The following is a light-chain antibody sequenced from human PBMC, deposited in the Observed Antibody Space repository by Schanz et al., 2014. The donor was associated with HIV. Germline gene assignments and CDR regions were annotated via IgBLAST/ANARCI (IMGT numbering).Light chain of an antibody. CDR2: GAS. V-gene: IGKV1-39*01. Sequence: IQLTQSPSFLSASVGDRVTITCRVSQDIGSSLAWYQQKPGKAPKVLIYGASTLQSGVPPRFSGSGSGTDFTLTISSLQPEDFATYYCQQSYSTPRTFGQGTKVEIK. CDR1: QDIGSS. J-gene: IGKJ1*01. CDR3: QQSYSTPRT.